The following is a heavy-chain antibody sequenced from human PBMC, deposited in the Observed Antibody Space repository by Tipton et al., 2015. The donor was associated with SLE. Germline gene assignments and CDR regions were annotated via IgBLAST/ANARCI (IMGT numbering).Heavy chain of an antibody. J-gene: IGHJ3*02. CDR1: GFTFSSSS. D-gene: IGHD6-13*01. Sequence: SLRLSCAASGFTFSSSSMPWVRPAPGKRLEWVSSISSSSSYIYYADSVKGRFTISRDNAKNSLYLQMNSLRAEDTAVYYCARGVPGTNALDIWGQGTVATVSS. CDR3: ARGVPGTNALDI. V-gene: IGHV3-21*01. CDR2: ISSSSSYI.